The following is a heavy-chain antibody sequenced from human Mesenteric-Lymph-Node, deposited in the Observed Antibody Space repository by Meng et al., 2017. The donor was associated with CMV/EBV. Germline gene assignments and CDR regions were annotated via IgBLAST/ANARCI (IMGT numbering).Heavy chain of an antibody. D-gene: IGHD2-2*01. CDR1: GYSISSGYY. CDR2: TFHRANT. CDR3: ARGTDCSSTSCLFDP. J-gene: IGHJ5*02. V-gene: IGHV4-38-2*02. Sequence: SETLSLTCTVSGYSISSGYYWGWIRQPPGKGLEWIGNTFHRANTYYNPSLKSRVAISVDTSKNQFSLKLTSVTAADTAVYYCARGTDCSSTSCLFDPWGQGTLVTVSS.